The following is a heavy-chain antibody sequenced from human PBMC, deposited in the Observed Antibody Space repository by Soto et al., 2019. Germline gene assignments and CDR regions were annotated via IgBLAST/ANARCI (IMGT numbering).Heavy chain of an antibody. CDR1: GFTFSGSA. Sequence: EVPLVESGGGLVQPGGSLKLSCAASGFTFSGSAIHWVRQASGKGLEWVGRIRSKPNSYATSYAASMKGRFTISRDDSKNTAYLRMNSLKTEDTAIYYCTVGSYIDLWGQGTLVTVSS. D-gene: IGHD1-26*01. CDR3: TVGSYIDL. J-gene: IGHJ4*02. V-gene: IGHV3-73*02. CDR2: IRSKPNSYAT.